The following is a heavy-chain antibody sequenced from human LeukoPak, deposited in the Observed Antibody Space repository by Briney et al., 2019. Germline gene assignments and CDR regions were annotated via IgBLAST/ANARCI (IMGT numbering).Heavy chain of an antibody. CDR3: ARDYGGDYYFDY. CDR1: GYTFTSYD. J-gene: IGHJ4*02. Sequence: ASVKVSCKASGYTFTSYDINWVRQATGQGLEWMGWMNPNSGNTGYAQKFLGRVTMTRNTSISTAYMELSSLRSEDTAVYYCARDYGGDYYFDYWGQGTLVTVSS. V-gene: IGHV1-8*01. CDR2: MNPNSGNT. D-gene: IGHD2-21*02.